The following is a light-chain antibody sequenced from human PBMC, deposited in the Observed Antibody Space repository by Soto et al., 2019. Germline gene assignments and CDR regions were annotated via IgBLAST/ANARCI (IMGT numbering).Light chain of an antibody. CDR1: IIDVSGYNF. Sequence: QSVLTQPASVSGSPGQSITISCTGAIIDVSGYNFVSWYQQYPGEAPKLMIYDVSNRPSGASNRFSGSKSGNTASLTISGLQAEDEADYYCSSYTSSNTYVFGTGT. CDR2: DVS. CDR3: SSYTSSNTYV. V-gene: IGLV2-14*03. J-gene: IGLJ1*01.